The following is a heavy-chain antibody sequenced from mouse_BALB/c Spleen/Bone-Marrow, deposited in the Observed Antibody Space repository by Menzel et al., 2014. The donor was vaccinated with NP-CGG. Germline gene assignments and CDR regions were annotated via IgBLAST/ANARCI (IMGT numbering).Heavy chain of an antibody. Sequence: QVQLKESGAELVKPGASVKLSCKASGYTFTEYIIHWVKQRSGQGLEWIGWFYPGSGSIKYNEKFKDKATLTADKSSSTVYMELIRLTSEVSAVYFCARHEDYGSSYYYAMDYWGQGTSVTVSS. J-gene: IGHJ4*01. CDR3: ARHEDYGSSYYYAMDY. CDR1: GYTFTEYI. D-gene: IGHD1-1*01. CDR2: FYPGSGSI. V-gene: IGHV1-62-2*01.